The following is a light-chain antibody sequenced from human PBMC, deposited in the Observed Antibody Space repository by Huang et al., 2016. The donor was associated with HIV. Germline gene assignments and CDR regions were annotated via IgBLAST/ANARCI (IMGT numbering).Light chain of an antibody. CDR1: QNITNNF. Sequence: DIVLTQSPGTLSLSPRERAALSCRASQNITNNFLAWYQQRSGQTPRLLIYGAANRAMGIPDRFSGSGSVTDFTLIISRLEPQDSAVYYCQQYLSSPLTFGGGTNVEIK. CDR3: QQYLSSPLT. J-gene: IGKJ4*01. V-gene: IGKV3-20*01. CDR2: GAA.